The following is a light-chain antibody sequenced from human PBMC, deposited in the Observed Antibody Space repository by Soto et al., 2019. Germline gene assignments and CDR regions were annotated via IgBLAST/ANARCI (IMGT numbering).Light chain of an antibody. CDR3: QQYNSYPYT. CDR1: QSIGSW. J-gene: IGKJ2*01. Sequence: DIQMTQSSSTLSASVGDRVTITCRASQSIGSWLAWYQQKLGKAPNLLIYKASSLESGVPSRFSGSGSGTEFTLTISILQPDDFAAYYCQQYNSYPYTFGQGTKLEIK. CDR2: KAS. V-gene: IGKV1-5*03.